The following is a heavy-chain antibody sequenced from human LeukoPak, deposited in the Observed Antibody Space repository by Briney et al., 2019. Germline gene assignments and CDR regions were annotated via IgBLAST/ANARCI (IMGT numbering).Heavy chain of an antibody. CDR2: IYYSGST. CDR3: ARDAHCGGDCYSGWFDP. V-gene: IGHV4-59*11. D-gene: IGHD2-21*02. Sequence: SETLSLTCTVSGGSLSSHYWSWIRQPPGKGLEWIGYIYYSGSTNYNPSLKSRVTISVDTSKNQFSLKLSSVTAADTAVYYCARDAHCGGDCYSGWFDPWGQGTLVTVSS. CDR1: GGSLSSHY. J-gene: IGHJ5*02.